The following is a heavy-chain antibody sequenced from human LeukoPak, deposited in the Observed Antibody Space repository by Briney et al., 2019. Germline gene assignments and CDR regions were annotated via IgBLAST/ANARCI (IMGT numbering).Heavy chain of an antibody. V-gene: IGHV4-4*07. CDR3: ARDSGSSWYDWFDP. J-gene: IGHJ5*02. D-gene: IGHD6-13*01. CDR1: GGLISTYS. CDR2: MYTSGST. Sequence: SETLSLTCIVSGGLISTYSWSWIRQPAGKGLEWIGRMYTSGSTNYNPSLKSPVTRSVDTSKNHFSLKLSSVTAPDTAVYFCARDSGSSWYDWFDPWGQGTLVTVSS.